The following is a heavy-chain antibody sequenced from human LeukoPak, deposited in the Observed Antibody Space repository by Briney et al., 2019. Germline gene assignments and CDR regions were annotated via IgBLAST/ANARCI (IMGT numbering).Heavy chain of an antibody. V-gene: IGHV3-30*18. Sequence: GGALRLSCAASGFTLSSYWIHRVRQAPGTGGGGGAVLLYVGSNKYYADSVKGRFTISRDNSKNTLYLQMNSLRAEDTAVYYCAKDGARKVGYSYGYYYYYGMDAWGKGTTVTVSS. CDR2: LLYVGSNK. J-gene: IGHJ6*04. CDR3: AKDGARKVGYSYGYYYYYGMDA. D-gene: IGHD5-18*01. CDR1: GFTLSSYW.